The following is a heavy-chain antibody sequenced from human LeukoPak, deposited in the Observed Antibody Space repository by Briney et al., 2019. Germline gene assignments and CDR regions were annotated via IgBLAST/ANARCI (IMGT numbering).Heavy chain of an antibody. CDR2: IDTNTGNP. CDR1: GYTFTSYA. J-gene: IGHJ4*02. CDR3: ARESLYYGSGSYLVDY. V-gene: IGHV7-4-1*02. Sequence: ASVKVSCKASGYTFTSYAMNWVRQAPGQGLEWMGWIDTNTGNPTYAQGFTGRFVFSLDTSVSTAYLQISSLKAEDTAVYYCARESLYYGSGSYLVDYWGQGTLVTVSS. D-gene: IGHD3-10*01.